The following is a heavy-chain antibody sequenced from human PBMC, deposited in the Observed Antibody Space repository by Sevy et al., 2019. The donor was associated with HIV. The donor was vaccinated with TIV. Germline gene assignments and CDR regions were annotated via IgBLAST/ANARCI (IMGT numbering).Heavy chain of an antibody. J-gene: IGHJ4*02. CDR1: GFTFSSYA. Sequence: GGSLRLSCAASGFTFSSYAMSWVRQAPGKGLEWVSAISGSGGSTYYADSVKGRFTISRDNSKNTLYLQMNSLRAKDTAVYYCAKDGELYYYDSSGYTRDYWGQGTLVTVSS. CDR3: AKDGELYYYDSSGYTRDY. D-gene: IGHD3-22*01. CDR2: ISGSGGST. V-gene: IGHV3-23*01.